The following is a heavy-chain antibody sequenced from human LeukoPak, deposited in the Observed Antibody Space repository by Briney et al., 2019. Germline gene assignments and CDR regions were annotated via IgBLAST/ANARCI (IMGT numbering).Heavy chain of an antibody. J-gene: IGHJ4*02. Sequence: TGGSLRLSCAASGFTFSSYWMGWVRQAPGKGLEWVANIKQDGSEKYYVDSVKGRFTISRDNAKNSLYLQMNSLRAEDTAVYYCARGYYYGSGIFDYWGQGTLVTVSS. CDR1: GFTFSSYW. CDR3: ARGYYYGSGIFDY. CDR2: IKQDGSEK. V-gene: IGHV3-7*01. D-gene: IGHD3-10*01.